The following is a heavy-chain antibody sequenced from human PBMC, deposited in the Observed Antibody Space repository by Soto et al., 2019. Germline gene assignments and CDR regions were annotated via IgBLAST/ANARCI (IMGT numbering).Heavy chain of an antibody. J-gene: IGHJ6*02. CDR2: IIPIFGTA. CDR3: AREVEIADYGGNSYYYYYGMDV. Sequence: QVQLVQSGAEVKKPGSSVKVSCKASGGTFSSYAISWVRQAPGQGLEWMGGIIPIFGTANYAQKFQGRVTITADESTSTAYMELSSLRSEDTAVYYCAREVEIADYGGNSYYYYYGMDVWGQGTTVTVSS. CDR1: GGTFSSYA. D-gene: IGHD2-21*02. V-gene: IGHV1-69*01.